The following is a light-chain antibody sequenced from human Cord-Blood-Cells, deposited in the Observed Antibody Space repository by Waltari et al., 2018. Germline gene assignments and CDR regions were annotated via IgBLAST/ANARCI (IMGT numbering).Light chain of an antibody. V-gene: IGKV1-8*01. J-gene: IGKJ1*01. CDR2: AAS. Sequence: AIRTIQSPSSFSAASGDRVTITCRASQGISNYLAWYQQKPGRAPNPPIYAASTLRSGVPSRFSGSGSGTDFTLTISCLQSEDFATNYCQQYYSYPRTFGQGTKVDIK. CDR3: QQYYSYPRT. CDR1: QGISNY.